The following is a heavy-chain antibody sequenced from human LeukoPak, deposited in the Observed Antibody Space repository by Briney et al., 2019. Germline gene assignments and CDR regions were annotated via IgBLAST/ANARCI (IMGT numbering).Heavy chain of an antibody. J-gene: IGHJ4*02. CDR1: GGSISSGGYS. CDR2: INHSGST. D-gene: IGHD5-12*01. CDR3: ADGYSGYYY. V-gene: IGHV4-34*01. Sequence: SETLSLTCAVSGGSISSGGYSWSWIRQPPGKGLEWIGEINHSGSTNYNPSLKSRVTISVDTSKNQFSLKLSSVTAADTAVYYCADGYSGYYYWGQGTLVTVSS.